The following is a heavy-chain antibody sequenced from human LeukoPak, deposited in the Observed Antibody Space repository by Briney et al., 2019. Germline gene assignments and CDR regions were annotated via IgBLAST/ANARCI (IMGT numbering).Heavy chain of an antibody. V-gene: IGHV3-23*01. Sequence: GGSLRLSCAASGFTFSSYAMTWVRQAPGKGLECVSVIGGGAGNTYYADSVKGRFTISRDSSKNTLYLQMNSLRAEDTAVYYCARAGRDGYNYADYWGQGTLVTVSS. CDR3: ARAGRDGYNYADY. J-gene: IGHJ4*02. CDR1: GFTFSSYA. CDR2: IGGGAGNT. D-gene: IGHD5-24*01.